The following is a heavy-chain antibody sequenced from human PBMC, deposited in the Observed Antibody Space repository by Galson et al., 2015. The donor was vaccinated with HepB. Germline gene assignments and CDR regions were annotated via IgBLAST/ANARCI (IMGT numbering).Heavy chain of an antibody. Sequence: SLRLSCAASGFTFSSYGMHWVRQAPGKGLEWVSSISSSSSYIYYADSVKGRFTISRDNAKNSLYLQMNSLRAEDTAVYYCARDIDYDSSGQYFPLDVWGKGTTVTVSS. D-gene: IGHD3-22*01. CDR2: ISSSSSYI. J-gene: IGHJ6*04. V-gene: IGHV3-21*01. CDR1: GFTFSSYG. CDR3: ARDIDYDSSGQYFPLDV.